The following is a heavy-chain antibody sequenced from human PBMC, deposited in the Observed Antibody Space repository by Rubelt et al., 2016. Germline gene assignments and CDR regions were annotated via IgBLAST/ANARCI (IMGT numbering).Heavy chain of an antibody. V-gene: IGHV1-3*01. D-gene: IGHD1-1*01. CDR2: HIPGNGNT. Sequence: QVQLEQSGAEVKKPGASVKVSCKASGYTFSRHTIHWVRQAPGQRLEWMGWHIPGNGNTLYSPNFQGRVTITRDTSASTAYLEINSLRSEGTAVYYCAREMSGYNWNAGIDYWGQGTLVTVSS. J-gene: IGHJ4*02. CDR1: GYTFSRHT. CDR3: AREMSGYNWNAGIDY.